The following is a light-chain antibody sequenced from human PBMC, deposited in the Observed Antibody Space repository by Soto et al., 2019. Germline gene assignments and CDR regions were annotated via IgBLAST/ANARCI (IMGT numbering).Light chain of an antibody. CDR1: QSVSSN. V-gene: IGKV3-15*01. Sequence: EIVMTQSPATLSVSPGERATLSCRASQSVSSNLAWYQQKPGQAPRLLIYGASARATGFPARFSVSGSGTEFTLTISSLQSQDVAVYFCQQYNSWPLPFGGGTKVEIK. CDR3: QQYNSWPLP. J-gene: IGKJ4*01. CDR2: GAS.